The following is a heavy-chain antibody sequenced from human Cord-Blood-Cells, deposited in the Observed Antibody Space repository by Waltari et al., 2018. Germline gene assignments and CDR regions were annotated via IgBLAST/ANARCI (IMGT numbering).Heavy chain of an antibody. Sequence: QVQLVQSGAAVKKPGASVKVPCKVSGYTLTALSMHWVRQAPGKGLEWMGGFDPEDGETIYAQKFQGRGTMTEDTSTDTAYMELSSLRSEDTAVYYCATPRNPYQLLYRGDYDAFDIWGQGTMVTVSS. D-gene: IGHD2-2*02. CDR1: GYTLTALS. J-gene: IGHJ3*02. CDR2: FDPEDGET. V-gene: IGHV1-24*01. CDR3: ATPRNPYQLLYRGDYDAFDI.